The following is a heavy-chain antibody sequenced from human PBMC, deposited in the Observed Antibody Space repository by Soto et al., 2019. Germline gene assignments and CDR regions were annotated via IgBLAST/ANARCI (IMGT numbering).Heavy chain of an antibody. CDR2: IYYSGST. Sequence: QLQLQESGPGLVKPSETLSLTCTVSGGSISSSSYYWGWIRQPPGKGLEWIGSIYYSGSTYYNPSLKSRVTIPVDTSKNQFSLKLSSVTAADTAVYYCARGIAARPSGGWFDPWGQGTLVTVSS. D-gene: IGHD6-6*01. V-gene: IGHV4-39*01. J-gene: IGHJ5*02. CDR1: GGSISSSSYY. CDR3: ARGIAARPSGGWFDP.